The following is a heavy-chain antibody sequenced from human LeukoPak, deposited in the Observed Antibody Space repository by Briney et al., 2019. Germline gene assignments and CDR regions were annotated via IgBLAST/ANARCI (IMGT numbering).Heavy chain of an antibody. D-gene: IGHD2-15*01. V-gene: IGHV1-2*02. CDR2: INPNSGGT. CDR1: GYTFTGYY. Sequence: VASVKVSCKASGYTFTGYYMHWVRQAPGQGLEWMGWINPNSGGTNYAQKFQGRVTMTRDTSISTAYMELSRLRSDDTAVYYCARAGVFGGPEGYCSGGSCYSEWYFDYWGQGTLVTVSS. CDR3: ARAGVFGGPEGYCSGGSCYSEWYFDY. J-gene: IGHJ4*02.